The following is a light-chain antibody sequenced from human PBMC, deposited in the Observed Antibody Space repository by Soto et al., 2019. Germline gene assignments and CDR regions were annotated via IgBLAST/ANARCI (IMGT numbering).Light chain of an antibody. CDR3: QQRSSLPPT. V-gene: IGKV3D-20*02. CDR2: DAS. CDR1: QSVNSH. J-gene: IGKJ1*01. Sequence: EIVMTQSPATLSVSPGEGAAVSCRASQSVNSHLAWYQHKPGQAPSLLFYDASTMATGIPDRFSGSGSGTDFTLTISRLEPEDFAVYYCQQRSSLPPTFGQGTKVDIK.